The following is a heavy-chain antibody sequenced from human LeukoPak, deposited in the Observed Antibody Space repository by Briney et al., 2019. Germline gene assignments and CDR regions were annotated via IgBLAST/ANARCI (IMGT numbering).Heavy chain of an antibody. CDR1: GYSFTSQW. V-gene: IGHV5-51*01. CDR3: ARRRSPARFDY. Sequence: GESLKISCKTSGYSFTSQWIAWVRQIPGKGLEWMGIIYPADSDSRYSPFFRGQVTISADKSTSTAYLQWSRLEASDTAMYYCARRRSPARFDYWGQGTPVTVSS. J-gene: IGHJ4*02. CDR2: IYPADSDS.